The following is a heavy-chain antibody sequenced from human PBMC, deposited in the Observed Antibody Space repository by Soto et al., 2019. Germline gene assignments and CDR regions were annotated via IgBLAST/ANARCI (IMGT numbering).Heavy chain of an antibody. J-gene: IGHJ4*02. Sequence: PSETLSLTCTVSGGSISSSRYYWGWTRQPPGKGLEWIGSIYYSGSTYYKPSLKSRVTISVDTSKNQFSLKLSSVTAADTAVYYCARPITMVRGVIIGFDYWGQGTPVTVSS. CDR1: GGSISSSRYY. V-gene: IGHV4-39*01. CDR2: IYYSGST. CDR3: ARPITMVRGVIIGFDY. D-gene: IGHD3-10*01.